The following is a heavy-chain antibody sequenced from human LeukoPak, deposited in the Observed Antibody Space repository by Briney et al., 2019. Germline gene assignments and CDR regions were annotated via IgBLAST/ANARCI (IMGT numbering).Heavy chain of an antibody. J-gene: IGHJ4*02. CDR1: GFTFSSYG. V-gene: IGHV3-30*02. CDR2: IRYDGSNK. Sequence: PGGSLRLSCAASGFTFSSYGMHWVRQAPGKGLEWVAFIRYDGSNKYYADSVKGRFTISRDNSENTLYLQINSLRAEDTAVYYCAKESGITMVRGVITFWGQGTLVTVSS. CDR3: AKESGITMVRGVITF. D-gene: IGHD3-10*01.